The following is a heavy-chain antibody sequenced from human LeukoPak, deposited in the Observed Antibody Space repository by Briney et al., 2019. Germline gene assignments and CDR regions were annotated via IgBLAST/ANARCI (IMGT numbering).Heavy chain of an antibody. CDR1: GYSISNNFY. CDR3: ARGRCSGGSCEAWFDP. CDR2: INHSWST. V-gene: IGHV4-38-2*02. D-gene: IGHD2-15*01. Sequence: SETLSLTCTVSGYSISNNFYWAWIRQSPGKGLEWIVSINHSWSTSYNPSLKSRVTISVDTSKNQFSLKLSSVTAADTAVYYCARGRCSGGSCEAWFDPWGQGTLVTVSS. J-gene: IGHJ5*02.